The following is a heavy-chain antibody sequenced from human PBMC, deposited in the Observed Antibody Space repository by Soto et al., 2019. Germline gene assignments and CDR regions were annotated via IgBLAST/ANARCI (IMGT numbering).Heavy chain of an antibody. CDR2: IYHSGSN. V-gene: IGHV4-30-2*01. CDR3: ARVPGP. CDR1: GGSISSGGYS. J-gene: IGHJ6*02. Sequence: QLQLQESGSGLVKPSQTLSLTCAVSGGSISSGGYSWSWIRQPPGKGLVWIGYIYHSGSNNYTPSLKSGVTISRDGTKNQSSLKLGSVTAADTAVYYYARVPGPWGQWTTVTVSS.